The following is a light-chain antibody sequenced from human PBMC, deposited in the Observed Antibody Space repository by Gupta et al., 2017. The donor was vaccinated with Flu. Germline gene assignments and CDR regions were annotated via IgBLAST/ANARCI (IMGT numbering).Light chain of an antibody. V-gene: IGLV2-11*01. CDR2: DVS. CDR1: SSDVGGYNY. CDR3: CSYAGSYTLV. J-gene: IGLJ2*01. Sequence: QSALTQPRSVSGSPGQSVTISRTGTSSDVGGYNYVSWHQKHPGKAPKLMIYDVSKRPSGVPDRFSGSKSGNTASLTISGLQAEDEADYYCCSYAGSYTLVFGGGTKLTVL.